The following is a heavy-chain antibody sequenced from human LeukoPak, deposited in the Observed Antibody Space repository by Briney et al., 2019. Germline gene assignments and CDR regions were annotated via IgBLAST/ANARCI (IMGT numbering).Heavy chain of an antibody. CDR2: ISYDGSNK. CDR3: ARDCSNQFYYYYMDV. J-gene: IGHJ6*03. D-gene: IGHD2-15*01. Sequence: QAGGSLRLSCEASGFTFSSYEMNWVRQAPGKGLEWVAVISYDGSNKYYADSVKSRFTISRDNSKNTLYLQMNSLRAEDTAVYYCARDCSNQFYYYYMDVWGKGTTVTVSS. CDR1: GFTFSSYE. V-gene: IGHV3-30*04.